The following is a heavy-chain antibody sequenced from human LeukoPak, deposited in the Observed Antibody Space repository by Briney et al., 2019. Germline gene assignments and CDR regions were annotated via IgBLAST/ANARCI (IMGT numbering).Heavy chain of an antibody. Sequence: SKTLSLTCAIYGGSFSHYYWSWIRQPPGKGLEWVGEIHPSGSTSFNPSLESRVSISKDTSKNQFSLKLTSVTAADTAVYYCSRGSDESKTGDYWGQGTLVTVSS. D-gene: IGHD6-25*01. CDR1: GGSFSHYY. CDR2: IHPSGST. V-gene: IGHV4-34*01. CDR3: SRGSDESKTGDY. J-gene: IGHJ4*02.